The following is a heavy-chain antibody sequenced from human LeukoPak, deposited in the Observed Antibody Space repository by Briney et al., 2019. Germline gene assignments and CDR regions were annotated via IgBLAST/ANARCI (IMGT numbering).Heavy chain of an antibody. CDR1: GYSISNGYY. V-gene: IGHV4-38-2*02. J-gene: IGHJ6*03. CDR3: AGEGGGFCSGGSCSSSYMDV. D-gene: IGHD2-15*01. CDR2: IHHRGST. Sequence: PSETLSLTCTVSGYSISNGYYWGWIRQSPGKGLECIGSIHHRGSTYYNPSLKSRVTISVDTSKNQFSLNLSSVTAPDTAVYYCAGEGGGFCSGGSCSSSYMDVWGKGTTVTVSS.